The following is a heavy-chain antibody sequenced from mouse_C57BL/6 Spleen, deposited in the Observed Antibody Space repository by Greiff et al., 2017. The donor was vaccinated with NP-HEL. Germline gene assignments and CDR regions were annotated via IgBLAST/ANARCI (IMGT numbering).Heavy chain of an antibody. J-gene: IGHJ2*01. Sequence: EVMLVESGGGLVQPKGSLKLSCAASGFTFNTYAMHWVRQAPGKGLEWVARIRSKSSNYATYYADSVKDRFTISRDDSQSMLYLQMNNLKTEDTAMYYCVREENIYYDYEYYFDYWGQGTTLTVSS. CDR2: IRSKSSNYAT. CDR3: VREENIYYDYEYYFDY. V-gene: IGHV10-3*01. D-gene: IGHD2-4*01. CDR1: GFTFNTYA.